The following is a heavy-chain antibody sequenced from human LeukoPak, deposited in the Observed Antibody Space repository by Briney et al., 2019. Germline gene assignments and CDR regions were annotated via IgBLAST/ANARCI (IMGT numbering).Heavy chain of an antibody. CDR1: GFTFSSYG. CDR3: AKATQRVPSVTLTN. D-gene: IGHD2-21*02. CDR2: IRYDGSNK. Sequence: GGSQRLSCAASGFTFSSYGMHWVRQAPGKGLEWVAFIRYDGSNKYYADSVKGRFTISRDNSKNTLYLQMNSLRAEGTAVYYCAKATQRVPSVTLTNWGQGTLVTVSS. J-gene: IGHJ4*02. V-gene: IGHV3-30*02.